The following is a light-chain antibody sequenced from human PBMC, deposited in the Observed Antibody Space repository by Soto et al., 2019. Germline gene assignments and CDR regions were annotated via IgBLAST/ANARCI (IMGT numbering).Light chain of an antibody. CDR1: QSISSY. CDR2: GAS. V-gene: IGKV3-20*01. J-gene: IGKJ2*01. CDR3: QHYGDSLPNT. Sequence: EIVLTQSPGTLSLSPGERATLSCRATQSISSYLAWYQQKPGQAPRLLIYGASTRATGIPDRFSGSGSGADFTLTISRLEPEDFAVYYCQHYGDSLPNTLGQGTKLEIK.